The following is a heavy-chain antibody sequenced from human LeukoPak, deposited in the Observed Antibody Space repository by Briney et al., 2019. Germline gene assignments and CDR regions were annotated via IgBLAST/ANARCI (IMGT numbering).Heavy chain of an antibody. CDR2: ISDSGRST. D-gene: IGHD5-18*01. V-gene: IGHV3-23*01. Sequence: PGGSLRLSCTASGFTFSDYAMSGVRQAPGKGLEWVSGISDSGRSTYYSDSVRGRCTISRDISKNTVYLEVNNLRAEDTAVYFCARHDSFIPYWGQGTLVSVSS. J-gene: IGHJ4*02. CDR3: ARHDSFIPY. CDR1: GFTFSDYA.